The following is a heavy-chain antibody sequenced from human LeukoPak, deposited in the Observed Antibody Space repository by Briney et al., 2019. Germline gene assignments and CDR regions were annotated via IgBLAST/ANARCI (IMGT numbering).Heavy chain of an antibody. D-gene: IGHD6-13*01. CDR2: IYYSGTT. Sequence: SETLSLTCTVSGGSISSYYWSWIRQPPGKGLEWIGYIYYSGTTNCNPSFKSRVTISVDTSKNQFSLKLSSVTAADTAVYYCARGVYIAAAQYGYWGQGTLVTVSS. V-gene: IGHV4-59*01. J-gene: IGHJ4*02. CDR1: GGSISSYY. CDR3: ARGVYIAAAQYGY.